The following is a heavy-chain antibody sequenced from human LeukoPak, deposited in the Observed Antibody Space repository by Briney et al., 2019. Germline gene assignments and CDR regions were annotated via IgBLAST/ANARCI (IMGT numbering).Heavy chain of an antibody. V-gene: IGHV4-39*01. CDR1: GGSISSYY. CDR3: ARRGYYYDTSGYYFDY. CDR2: IYYSGST. J-gene: IGHJ4*02. D-gene: IGHD3-22*01. Sequence: SETLSLTCTVSGGSISSYYWSWIRQPPGKGLEWIGSIYYSGSTYYNPSLKSRVSIFVDTSKNQFSLKLSSVTAADTAVYYCARRGYYYDTSGYYFDYWGQGTLVTVSS.